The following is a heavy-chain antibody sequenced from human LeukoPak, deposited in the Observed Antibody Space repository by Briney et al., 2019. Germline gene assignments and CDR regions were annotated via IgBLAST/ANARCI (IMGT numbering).Heavy chain of an antibody. CDR1: GFTFSSYA. V-gene: IGHV3-23*01. D-gene: IGHD5-24*01. CDR3: AKEELEMATITGSDN. J-gene: IGHJ4*02. Sequence: GGSLRLSCAAFGFTFSSYAMSWVRQAPGKGLEWVSGISGSGGSTYYGDSVKGRFTISRDNAKNTLYLQMNNLRAEDTAVYYCAKEELEMATITGSDNWGQGTLVTVSS. CDR2: ISGSGGST.